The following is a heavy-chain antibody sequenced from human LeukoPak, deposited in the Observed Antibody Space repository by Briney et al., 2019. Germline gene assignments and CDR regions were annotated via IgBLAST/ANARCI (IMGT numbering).Heavy chain of an antibody. V-gene: IGHV4-39*01. D-gene: IGHD3-22*01. CDR3: ARGGDYYDSSGYLGIDY. CDR2: IYYSGST. J-gene: IGHJ4*02. Sequence: PSETLSLTCTVSGGSISNSGDYWGWIRQPPGEGLERIGSIYYSGSTYYNPSLKSRVTISVDTSKNQFSLKLSSVTAADTAVYYCARGGDYYDSSGYLGIDYWGQGTLVTVSS. CDR1: GGSISNSGDY.